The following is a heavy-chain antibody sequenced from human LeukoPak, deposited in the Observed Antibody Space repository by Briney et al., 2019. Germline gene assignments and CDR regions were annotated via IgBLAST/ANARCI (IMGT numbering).Heavy chain of an antibody. CDR1: GYTLTELS. J-gene: IGHJ3*02. CDR3: ATKWWELLSAFDI. Sequence: ASVTVSFKVSGYTLTELSMHWVRPAPGKGLEWMGGFDPEDGETIYAQKFQGRVTMTEDTSTDTAYMELSSLRSEDTAVYYCATKWWELLSAFDIWGQGTMVTVSS. V-gene: IGHV1-24*01. CDR2: FDPEDGET. D-gene: IGHD1-26*01.